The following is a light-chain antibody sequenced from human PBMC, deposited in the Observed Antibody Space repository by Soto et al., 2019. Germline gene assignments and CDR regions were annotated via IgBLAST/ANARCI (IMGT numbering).Light chain of an antibody. CDR2: DVT. V-gene: IGLV2-11*01. CDR1: SSDVGGYSH. CDR3: CSFAGTDTI. Sequence: QSALTQPRSVSGSPGQSVTISCTGSSSDVGGYSHVSWFQQHPGKAPKLMIYDVTKRPSGVPDRFSGSKSGNTASLTISGLQAEDESDYYCCSFAGTDTIFGGGTQLTVL. J-gene: IGLJ2*01.